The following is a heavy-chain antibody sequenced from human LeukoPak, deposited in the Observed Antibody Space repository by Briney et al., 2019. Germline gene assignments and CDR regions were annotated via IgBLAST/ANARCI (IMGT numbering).Heavy chain of an antibody. CDR1: GSSVNSDQY. J-gene: IGHJ3*02. CDR2: VHEKGSP. V-gene: IGHV4-38-2*01. Sequence: PSESLSLTCDVSGSSVNSDQYWGGMRHSPGAGLEWIGGVHEKGSPYYNPSRGSRAPHSIYSSKHSFCLIWAAVTVSATAVYYCAMLRLGELSLLANAYDIWGQGTMVIVSS. D-gene: IGHD3-16*02. CDR3: AMLRLGELSLLANAYDI.